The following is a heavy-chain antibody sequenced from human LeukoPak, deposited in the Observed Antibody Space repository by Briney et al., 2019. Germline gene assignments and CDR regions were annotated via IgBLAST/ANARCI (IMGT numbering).Heavy chain of an antibody. CDR1: GGSISSYY. Sequence: PSETLSLTCTVSGGSISSYYWSWIRQPPGKGLEWIGYIYYSGSTNYNPSLKSRVTISVDTSKNQFSLKLSSVTAADTAVYYRAREQGGSPFDYWGQGTLVTVSS. J-gene: IGHJ4*02. CDR3: AREQGGSPFDY. CDR2: IYYSGST. D-gene: IGHD1-26*01. V-gene: IGHV4-59*01.